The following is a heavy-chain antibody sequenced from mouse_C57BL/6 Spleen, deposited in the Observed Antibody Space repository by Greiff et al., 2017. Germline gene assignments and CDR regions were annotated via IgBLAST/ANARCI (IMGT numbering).Heavy chain of an antibody. CDR3: ARSRSYFDV. Sequence: DVQLQESGPGMVKPSQSLSLTCTVTGYSITSGYDWHWIRHFPGNKLEWMGYISYSGSTNYNPSLKSRISITHDTSKNHFFLKLNSVTTEDTATYYCARSRSYFDVWGTGTTVTVSS. J-gene: IGHJ1*03. CDR2: ISYSGST. CDR1: GYSITSGYD. V-gene: IGHV3-1*01.